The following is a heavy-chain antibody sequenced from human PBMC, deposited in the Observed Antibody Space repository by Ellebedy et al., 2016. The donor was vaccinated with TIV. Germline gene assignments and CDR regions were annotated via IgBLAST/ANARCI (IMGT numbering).Heavy chain of an antibody. CDR3: ARVNTVAVAGTRGFYYYYMDV. D-gene: IGHD6-19*01. Sequence: GESLKISCAASGFTFSSYSMNWVRQAPGKGLEWVAVISYDGSNKYYADSVKGRFTISRDNSKNTLYLQMNSLRAEDTAVYYCARVNTVAVAGTRGFYYYYMDVWGKGTTVTVSS. V-gene: IGHV3-30*03. CDR2: ISYDGSNK. CDR1: GFTFSSYS. J-gene: IGHJ6*03.